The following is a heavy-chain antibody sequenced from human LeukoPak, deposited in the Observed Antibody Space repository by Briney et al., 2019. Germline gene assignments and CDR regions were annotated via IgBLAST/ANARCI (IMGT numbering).Heavy chain of an antibody. Sequence: SETLSLTCTVSGGSISSYYWSWIRQPPGKGQEWIGYIYYSGSTNYNPSLKSRVTISVGTSKNQFSLKLSSVTAADTAVYYCARDRGGIAARIDYWGQGTLVTVSS. D-gene: IGHD6-6*01. CDR3: ARDRGGIAARIDY. CDR1: GGSISSYY. J-gene: IGHJ4*02. V-gene: IGHV4-59*01. CDR2: IYYSGST.